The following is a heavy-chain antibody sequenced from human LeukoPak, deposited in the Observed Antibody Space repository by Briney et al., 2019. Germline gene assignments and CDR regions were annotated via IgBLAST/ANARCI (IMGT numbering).Heavy chain of an antibody. CDR2: TFPGDSDT. V-gene: IGHV5-51*01. CDR1: GYSFRSYW. Sequence: PRRSLNLPCKSSGYSFRSYWIAWVRHMPGKGLDWMGITFPGDSDTSYSPSRRGQLTLSADNSITTACPQWSSLKASDTAVYYCARPLGAGNIDYWGQGTLVTVSS. D-gene: IGHD3-10*01. CDR3: ARPLGAGNIDY. J-gene: IGHJ4*02.